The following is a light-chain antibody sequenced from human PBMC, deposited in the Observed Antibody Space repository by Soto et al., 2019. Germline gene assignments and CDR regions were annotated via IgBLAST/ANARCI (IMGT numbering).Light chain of an antibody. Sequence: QSVLTQPPSVSGSPGQSVTISCTGSESDFATHNSVSWYQQAPGTAPKLIIFEVNNQPSGVPDRFSESKSGNTASLTISGLRPEDEADYYCSSYISSITSHVFGTGTKVTVL. V-gene: IGLV2-18*02. CDR2: EVN. J-gene: IGLJ1*01. CDR1: ESDFATHNS. CDR3: SSYISSITSHV.